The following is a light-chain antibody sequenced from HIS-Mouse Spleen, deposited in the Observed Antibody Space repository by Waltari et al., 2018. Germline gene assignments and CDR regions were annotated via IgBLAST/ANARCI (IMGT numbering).Light chain of an antibody. V-gene: IGKV3-15*01. J-gene: IGKJ2*01. Sequence: MTQSPSTLSASVGDRVTITCRASQSVSSNLAWYQQKPGQAPRLLIYGASTRATGIPARFSGSGSGTEFTLTISSLQSEDFAVYYCQQYNNWPRRTFGQGTKLEIK. CDR2: GAS. CDR1: QSVSSN. CDR3: QQYNNWPRRT.